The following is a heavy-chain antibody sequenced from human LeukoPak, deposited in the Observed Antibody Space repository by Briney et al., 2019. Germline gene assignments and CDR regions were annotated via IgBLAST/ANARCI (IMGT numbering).Heavy chain of an antibody. D-gene: IGHD6-19*01. Sequence: GGSLRLSCAASGLTFSSYGMHWVRQAPGKGLEWVAVISHEGSDKYYADSVKGRFTISRDNSKNMVYLQMDSLRAEDTAVYYCARTREQWQVLDYWGQGTLVTVSS. J-gene: IGHJ4*02. CDR2: ISHEGSDK. CDR3: ARTREQWQVLDY. V-gene: IGHV3-30*03. CDR1: GLTFSSYG.